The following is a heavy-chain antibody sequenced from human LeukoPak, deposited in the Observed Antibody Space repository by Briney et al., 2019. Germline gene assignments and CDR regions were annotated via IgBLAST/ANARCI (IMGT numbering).Heavy chain of an antibody. CDR3: ARPRGSWYAFDI. J-gene: IGHJ3*02. CDR2: INGSGGST. Sequence: GGSLRLSCAASGFTFGSYAMSWVRQAPGKGLEWVSDINGSGGSTYYTDSVKGRFTISRDNSKNTLYLQMNSLRAEDTSVYYCARPRGSWYAFDIWGQGTMVTVSS. CDR1: GFTFGSYA. V-gene: IGHV3-23*01. D-gene: IGHD6-13*01.